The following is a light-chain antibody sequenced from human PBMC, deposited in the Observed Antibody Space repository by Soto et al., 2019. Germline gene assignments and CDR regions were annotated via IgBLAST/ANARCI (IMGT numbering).Light chain of an antibody. Sequence: QSVLTQPPSASGSPGQSVTISCTGTSSDVGGYHYVAWYQQHPGKAPKLMIYEVSKRPSGVPDRFSGSKSGNKASLTVSGLQAEDEDDYYSTSYTGSNHLYVFGTGTMVTVL. CDR2: EVS. CDR3: TSYTGSNHLYV. CDR1: SSDVGGYHY. V-gene: IGLV2-8*01. J-gene: IGLJ1*01.